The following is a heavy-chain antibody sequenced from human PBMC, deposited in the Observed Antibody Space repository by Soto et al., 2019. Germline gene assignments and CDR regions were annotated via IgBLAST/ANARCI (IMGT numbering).Heavy chain of an antibody. J-gene: IGHJ4*02. D-gene: IGHD3-9*01. CDR2: ISYDGSNK. Sequence: QVQLVESGGGVVQPGRSLRLSCAASGFTFSSYAMHWVRQAPGKGLEWVAVISYDGSNKYYADSVKGRFTISRDNSKNTLYLQMNSLRAEDTAVYYCARDSLRYFDWLPYFDYWGQGTLVTVSS. CDR3: ARDSLRYFDWLPYFDY. CDR1: GFTFSSYA. V-gene: IGHV3-30-3*01.